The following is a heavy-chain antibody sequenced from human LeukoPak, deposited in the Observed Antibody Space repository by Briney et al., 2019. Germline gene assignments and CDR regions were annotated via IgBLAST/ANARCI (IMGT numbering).Heavy chain of an antibody. D-gene: IGHD3-10*01. CDR3: ARGLRGSGSAAYYFDY. CDR1: GGSFSGYY. J-gene: IGHJ4*02. V-gene: IGHV4-34*01. CDR2: INHSGST. Sequence: SETLSLTCAVYGGSFSGYYWSWVRQPPGKGLEWIGEINHSGSTNYNPSLKSRVTISVDTSKNQFSLKLSSVTAADTAVYYCARGLRGSGSAAYYFDYWGQGTLVTVSS.